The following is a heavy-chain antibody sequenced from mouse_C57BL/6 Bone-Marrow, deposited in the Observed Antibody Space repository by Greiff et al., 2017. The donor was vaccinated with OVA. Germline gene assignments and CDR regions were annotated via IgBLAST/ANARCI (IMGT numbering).Heavy chain of an antibody. D-gene: IGHD2-2*01. Sequence: VQLQESGAELVRPGASVKLSCKASGYTFTDYYISWVKQRPGQGLEWIARIYPGSGNTYYNEKFKGKATLTAEKSSSTAYMQLSSLTSDDAAVXFCARSERLRDCFDNWGQGTTLTVSS. CDR3: ARSERLRDCFDN. CDR2: IYPGSGNT. V-gene: IGHV1-76*01. J-gene: IGHJ2*01. CDR1: GYTFTDYY.